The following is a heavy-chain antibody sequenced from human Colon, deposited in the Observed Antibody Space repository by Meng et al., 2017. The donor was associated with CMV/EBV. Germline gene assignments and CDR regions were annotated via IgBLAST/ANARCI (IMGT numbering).Heavy chain of an antibody. V-gene: IGHV3-21*01. D-gene: IGHD5-24*01. CDR1: GFDFSTYS. CDR3: VRHLEAGRNGYSEPF. Sequence: GESLKISCAASGFDFSTYSMNWVRQAPGRGLEWVSSISTTGSDIYYADSVKGRFTLSRDNAKNSVFLQINSLRVEDTAVYYCVRHLEAGRNGYSEPFWGQGTLVTVSS. CDR2: ISTTGSDI. J-gene: IGHJ1*01.